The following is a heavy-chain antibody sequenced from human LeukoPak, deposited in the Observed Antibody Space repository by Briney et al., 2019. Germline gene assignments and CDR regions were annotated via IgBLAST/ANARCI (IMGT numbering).Heavy chain of an antibody. CDR1: GYTFTSYD. J-gene: IGHJ1*01. CDR2: MNPNRATT. V-gene: IGHV1-8*01. D-gene: IGHD6-19*01. CDR3: ATDHLAVAGRFQH. Sequence: ASVKVSCKASGYTFTSYDINWVRQATGQGLEWMGWMNPNRATTEYAQKFQGRVTMTWNTSISTAYMELSSLRSEDTAVYYCATDHLAVAGRFQHWGQGTLVTVSS.